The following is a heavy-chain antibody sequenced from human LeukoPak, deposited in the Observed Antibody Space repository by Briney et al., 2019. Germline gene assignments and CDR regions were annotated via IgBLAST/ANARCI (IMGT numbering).Heavy chain of an antibody. D-gene: IGHD2-8*01. Sequence: SETLSLTCNVSGDSISGYYWGWIRQPPGKGLEWIGYIYYSGSTNYNPSLKSRVTISVDTSKNQFSLKLSSVTAADTAVYYCARDSRVYNWFDPWGQGTLVTVSS. V-gene: IGHV4-59*01. J-gene: IGHJ5*02. CDR1: GDSISGYY. CDR2: IYYSGST. CDR3: ARDSRVYNWFDP.